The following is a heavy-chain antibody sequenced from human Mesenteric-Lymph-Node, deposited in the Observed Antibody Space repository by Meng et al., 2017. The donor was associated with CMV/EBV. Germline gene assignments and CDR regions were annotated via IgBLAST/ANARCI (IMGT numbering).Heavy chain of an antibody. Sequence: SGFTVSSNYMSWVRQAPGNGLEWVSVIYSGGSTYYADSVKGRFTISRDNSKNTLYLQMNSLRAEDTAVYYCARVICSYGKGSWFDPWGQGTLVTVSS. D-gene: IGHD5-18*01. V-gene: IGHV3-66*02. CDR2: IYSGGST. CDR1: GFTVSSNY. J-gene: IGHJ5*02. CDR3: ARVICSYGKGSWFDP.